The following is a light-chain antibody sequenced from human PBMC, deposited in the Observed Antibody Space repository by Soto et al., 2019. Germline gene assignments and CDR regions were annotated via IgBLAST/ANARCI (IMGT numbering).Light chain of an antibody. CDR2: AAS. Sequence: DVHMTQFPSSLSASVGDRVTITCRASQSIASYLNWYQQKPGKAPKLLIYAASSLQSGVPSRLSGSGSGTDFTLTISSLLPEDFATYYCQQSYSASFGGGTKVDIK. CDR3: QQSYSAS. CDR1: QSIASY. J-gene: IGKJ4*01. V-gene: IGKV1-39*01.